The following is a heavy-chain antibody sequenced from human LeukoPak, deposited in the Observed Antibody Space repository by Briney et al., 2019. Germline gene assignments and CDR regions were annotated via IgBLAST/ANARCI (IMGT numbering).Heavy chain of an antibody. CDR3: ANFPGIAAAGTGY. J-gene: IGHJ4*02. CDR1: GGSFSGYY. D-gene: IGHD6-13*01. CDR2: INHSGST. V-gene: IGHV4-34*01. Sequence: KPSETLSLTCAVYGGSFSGYYWSWIRQPPGKGLEWIGEINHSGSTNYNPSLKSRVTISVDTSKNQFSLKLSSVTAADTAVYYCANFPGIAAAGTGYWGQGTLVTVSS.